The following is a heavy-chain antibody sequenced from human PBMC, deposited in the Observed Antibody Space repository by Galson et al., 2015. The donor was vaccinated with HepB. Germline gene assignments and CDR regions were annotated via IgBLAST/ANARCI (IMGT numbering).Heavy chain of an antibody. Sequence: CAISGDSVSSNSVSWNWIGQSPSRGLEWLGRTYFRSKWYNDYAVSMRSRITINADTSTTTAYMELTSLKSDDTAVYYCAKHKRNTWAFDIWGQGTMVTVSA. CDR1: GDSVSSNSVS. CDR2: TYFRSKWYN. CDR3: AKHKRNTWAFDI. J-gene: IGHJ3*02. V-gene: IGHV6-1*01.